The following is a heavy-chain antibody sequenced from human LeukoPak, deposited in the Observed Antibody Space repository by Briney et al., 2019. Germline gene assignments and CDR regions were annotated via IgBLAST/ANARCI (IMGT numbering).Heavy chain of an antibody. Sequence: PSETLSLTCTVSGGSISSYYWSWIRQPPGKGLEWIGYIYYSGSTYYNPSLKSRITISVDTSKNQFSLKLNSVTAADTAVYYCARGASGWFDPWGQGTLVTVSS. CDR3: ARGASGWFDP. V-gene: IGHV4-59*12. CDR1: GGSISSYY. D-gene: IGHD6-25*01. CDR2: IYYSGST. J-gene: IGHJ5*02.